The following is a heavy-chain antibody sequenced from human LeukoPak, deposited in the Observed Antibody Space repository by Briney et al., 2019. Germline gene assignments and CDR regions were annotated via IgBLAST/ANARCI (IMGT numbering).Heavy chain of an antibody. Sequence: SVTVSLTCAVYVQLFSAYYWTWLRQSPGGGLEWLGEIKHSENINYNPSLKGRVTISVDTSKNQFSLKLSSVTAADTAVYYCARRYDFWSGYPPPLDYWGQGTLVTVSS. CDR2: IKHSENI. D-gene: IGHD3-3*01. CDR3: ARRYDFWSGYPPPLDY. J-gene: IGHJ4*02. CDR1: VQLFSAYY. V-gene: IGHV4-34*01.